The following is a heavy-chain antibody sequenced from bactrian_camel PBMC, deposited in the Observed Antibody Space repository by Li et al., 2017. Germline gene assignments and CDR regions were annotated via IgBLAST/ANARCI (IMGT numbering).Heavy chain of an antibody. V-gene: IGHV3S55*01. CDR2: ISSEGVP. CDR3: AADPEFECGAWSD. Sequence: HVQLVESGGGSAQAGGSLRLSCAASGYCYASYCMGWYRQAPGKEREAVATISSEGVPSMAESLKGRFTISKDNGDNGINILTLQMNTLKPEDTAMYYCAADPEFECGAWSDWGQGTQVTVS. CDR1: GYCYASYC. D-gene: IGHD2*01. J-gene: IGHJ4*01.